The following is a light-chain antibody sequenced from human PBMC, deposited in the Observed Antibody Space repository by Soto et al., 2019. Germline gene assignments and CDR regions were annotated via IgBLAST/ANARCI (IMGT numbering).Light chain of an antibody. CDR3: QQRGNWPIT. CDR1: QNVYTY. Sequence: DIILRQSPATLSLSPGERATLSCRASQNVYTYLAWYQQKPGQAPRLLIYDASNRATGIPARFSGSGSGTDFTLTISSLAPEDFAVYYCQQRGNWPITFGQGTRLEIK. V-gene: IGKV3-11*01. CDR2: DAS. J-gene: IGKJ5*01.